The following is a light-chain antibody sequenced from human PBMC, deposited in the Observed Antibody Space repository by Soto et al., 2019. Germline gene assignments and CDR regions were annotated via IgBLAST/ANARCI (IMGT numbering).Light chain of an antibody. J-gene: IGLJ2*01. CDR2: LNSDGSH. V-gene: IGLV4-69*01. CDR1: SGHSNYA. CDR3: QIWGSGIVV. Sequence: QLVLTQSPSASAYLGASVKLTYTLSSGHSNYAIAWHQQQSEKGPRYLMKLNSDGSHSKGDGIPDRFSGSSSGAERYLTISSLQSEDEADYYCQIWGSGIVVFGGGTKLTVL.